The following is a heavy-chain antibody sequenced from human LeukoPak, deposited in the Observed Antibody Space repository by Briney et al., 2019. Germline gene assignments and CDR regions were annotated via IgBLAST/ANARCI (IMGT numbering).Heavy chain of an antibody. CDR2: ISYDGSNK. J-gene: IGHJ6*02. V-gene: IGHV3-30-3*01. D-gene: IGHD3/OR15-3a*01. CDR1: GFTFSSYA. Sequence: GGSLRLSCAASGFTFSSYAMHWVRQAPGKGLEWVAVISYDGSNKYYADSVKGRFTISRDNSKNTLYLQMNSLRAEDTAVYYCARDLDLEWGPYYYYGMDVWGQGTTVTVSS. CDR3: ARDLDLEWGPYYYYGMDV.